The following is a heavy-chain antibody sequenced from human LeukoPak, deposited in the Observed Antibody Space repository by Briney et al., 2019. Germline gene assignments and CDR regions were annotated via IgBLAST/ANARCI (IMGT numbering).Heavy chain of an antibody. V-gene: IGHV3-23*01. CDR3: AKEWQQLSYYFDD. CDR1: GFNYSSYA. Sequence: GGSLRLFYAASGFNYSSYAMRWVRQAPGRGLEWVAAISGSGGSTYYADSVKGRFTISRDNSKNTLYLQMNSLRAEDTAVYYCAKEWQQLSYYFDDWGQGTLVTVSS. D-gene: IGHD6-13*01. CDR2: ISGSGGST. J-gene: IGHJ4*02.